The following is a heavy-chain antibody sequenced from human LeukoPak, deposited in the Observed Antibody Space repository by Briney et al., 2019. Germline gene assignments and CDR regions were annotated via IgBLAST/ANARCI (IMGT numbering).Heavy chain of an antibody. CDR2: INPNSGGT. V-gene: IGHV1-2*02. Sequence: ASVKVSCKASGYTFTGYYMHWVRQAPGQGLEWMGWINPNSGGTNYAQKFQGRVTMTRDTSISTAYMELSRLRSDDTAVYYCARDLASSSAPDYWGQGTLVTVSS. D-gene: IGHD6-6*01. CDR3: ARDLASSSAPDY. J-gene: IGHJ4*02. CDR1: GYTFTGYY.